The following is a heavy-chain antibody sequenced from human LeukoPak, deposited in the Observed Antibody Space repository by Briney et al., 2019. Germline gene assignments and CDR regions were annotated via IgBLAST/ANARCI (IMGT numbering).Heavy chain of an antibody. Sequence: GGSVRLSCAASGFTFSNHWMHWVRQAPGKGLVWVSRINNDGTSAVYADSVKGRFTISRDNAKNTLYLQMNSLRAEDTAVYYCARDSRSWDFDFWGQGTLVTVSS. J-gene: IGHJ4*02. D-gene: IGHD3-16*01. CDR2: INNDGTSA. V-gene: IGHV3-74*01. CDR1: GFTFSNHW. CDR3: ARDSRSWDFDF.